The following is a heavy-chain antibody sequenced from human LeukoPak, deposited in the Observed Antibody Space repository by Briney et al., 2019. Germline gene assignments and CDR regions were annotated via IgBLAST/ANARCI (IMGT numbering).Heavy chain of an antibody. D-gene: IGHD3-10*01. J-gene: IGHJ5*02. CDR2: MNTNTGNT. V-gene: IGHV1-8*01. CDR1: GYTFNSYD. Sequence: GASVKVSCKAYGYTFNSYDINWVRQATGQGLEWMGWMNTNTGNTGYRERFQGRVTMTRDNSISTAYMELSSLTSEDTAVYYCARGGAGTYYKRDGWFDPWGQGTVVTVSS. CDR3: ARGGAGTYYKRDGWFDP.